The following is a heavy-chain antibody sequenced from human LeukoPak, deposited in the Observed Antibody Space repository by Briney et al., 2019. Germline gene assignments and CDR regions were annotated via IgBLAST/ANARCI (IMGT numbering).Heavy chain of an antibody. Sequence: GGSLRLSCAASGFTFDDYAMHWVRQAPGKGLEWVSLISGDGGSTYYADSVKGRFTISRDNAKNSLYLQMNSLRVEDTAVYYCARPSHMGYYFDYWGQGTLVTVSS. CDR3: ARPSHMGYYFDY. CDR2: ISGDGGST. J-gene: IGHJ4*02. CDR1: GFTFDDYA. D-gene: IGHD1-26*01. V-gene: IGHV3-43*02.